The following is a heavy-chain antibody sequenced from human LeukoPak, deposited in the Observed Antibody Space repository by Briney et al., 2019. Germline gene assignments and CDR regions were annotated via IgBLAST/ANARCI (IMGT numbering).Heavy chain of an antibody. J-gene: IGHJ5*02. D-gene: IGHD3-16*01. Sequence: GASVKVSCKASGYTFTGYYMHWVRQAPGQGLEWMGWINPNSGGTNYAQKFQGRVTMTRDTSISTAYMELSRLSSDDTAVYYCARDSAVWGSLNWFDPWGQGTLVTVSS. CDR2: INPNSGGT. V-gene: IGHV1-2*02. CDR1: GYTFTGYY. CDR3: ARDSAVWGSLNWFDP.